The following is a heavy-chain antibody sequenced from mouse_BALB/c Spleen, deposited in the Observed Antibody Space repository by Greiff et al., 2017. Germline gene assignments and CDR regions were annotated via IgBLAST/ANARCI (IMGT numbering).Heavy chain of an antibody. CDR3: AREGIYYGLDY. Sequence: EVQLQQSGPGLVKPSQSLSLTCSVTGYSITSGYYWNWIRQFPGNKLEWMGYISYDGSNNYNPSLKNRISITRDTSKNQFFLKLNSVTTEDTATYYCAREGIYYGLDYWGQGTTLTVSS. V-gene: IGHV3-6*02. CDR1: GYSITSGYY. D-gene: IGHD1-2*01. J-gene: IGHJ2*01. CDR2: ISYDGSN.